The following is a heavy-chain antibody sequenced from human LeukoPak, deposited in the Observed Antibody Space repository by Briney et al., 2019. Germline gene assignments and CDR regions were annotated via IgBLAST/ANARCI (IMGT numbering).Heavy chain of an antibody. V-gene: IGHV4-34*01. J-gene: IGHJ5*02. CDR2: INHSGST. D-gene: IGHD4-17*01. CDR3: ARSRGGFGDYGSWFDP. Sequence: SETLSLTCAVYGGSFSGYYWSWIRQPPGKGLEWIGEINHSGSTNYNPSLKSRVTISVDTSKNQFSLKLTSVTAADTAVYFCARSRGGFGDYGSWFDPWGQGTLVTVSS. CDR1: GGSFSGYY.